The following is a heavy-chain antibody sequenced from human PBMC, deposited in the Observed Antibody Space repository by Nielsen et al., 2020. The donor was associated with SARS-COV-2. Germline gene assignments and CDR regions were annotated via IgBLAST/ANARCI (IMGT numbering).Heavy chain of an antibody. V-gene: IGHV1-46*01. J-gene: IGHJ4*02. CDR1: GYTFTSYY. CDR3: ARLNKYYYDSSGYEYYFDY. CDR2: INPSGGST. Sequence: ASVKVSCKASGYTFTSYYMHWVRQAPGQGLEWMGIINPSGGSTSYAQKFQGRVTMTRDTSTSTVYMELSSLRSEDTAVYYCARLNKYYYDSSGYEYYFDYWGQGTLVTVFS. D-gene: IGHD3-22*01.